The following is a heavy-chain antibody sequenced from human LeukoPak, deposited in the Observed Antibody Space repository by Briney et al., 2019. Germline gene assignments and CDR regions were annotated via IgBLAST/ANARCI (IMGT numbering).Heavy chain of an antibody. D-gene: IGHD5-18*01. V-gene: IGHV4-31*03. CDR2: IYYRGST. Sequence: SETLSLTCTVSGGSISSGGYYWSLIRQHPGKGLEWIGYIYYRGSTYYNPSLKSRVIISEDTSKDQFSLKLSSVTAADTAVYYCASRIGYSYGIDYWGQGTLVTVSS. J-gene: IGHJ4*02. CDR3: ASRIGYSYGIDY. CDR1: GGSISSGGYY.